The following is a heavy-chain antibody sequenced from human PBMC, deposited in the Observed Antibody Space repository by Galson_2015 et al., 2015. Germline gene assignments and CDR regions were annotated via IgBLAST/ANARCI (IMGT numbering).Heavy chain of an antibody. CDR1: GLTFGSCW. J-gene: IGHJ5*02. Sequence: SLRLSCAASGLTFGSCWMSWVRQAPDRGLEWVANIKPDGSGRYYVDTVNGRFTISRDNTKNSLYLQMNSLRAEDTAVYYCVGWAATSSWGQGTRVTVSS. V-gene: IGHV3-7*01. CDR2: IKPDGSGR. CDR3: VGWAATSS. D-gene: IGHD5-24*01.